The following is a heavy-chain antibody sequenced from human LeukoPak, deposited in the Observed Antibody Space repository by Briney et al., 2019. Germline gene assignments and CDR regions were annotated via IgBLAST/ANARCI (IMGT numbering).Heavy chain of an antibody. J-gene: IGHJ4*02. CDR2: ISSSSSYI. CDR3: ARDFFLGYCSGGSCYRPYYFDY. CDR1: GFTFSSYS. D-gene: IGHD2-15*01. V-gene: IGHV3-21*01. Sequence: PGGSLRLSCAASGFTFSSYSVNWVRQAPGKGLEWVSSISSSSSYIYYADSVKGRFTISRDNAKNSLYLQMNSLRAEDTAVYYCARDFFLGYCSGGSCYRPYYFDYWGQGTLVTVSS.